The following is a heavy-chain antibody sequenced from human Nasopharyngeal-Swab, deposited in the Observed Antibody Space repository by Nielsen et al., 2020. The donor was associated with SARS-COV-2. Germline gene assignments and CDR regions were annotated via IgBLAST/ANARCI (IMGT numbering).Heavy chain of an antibody. Sequence: GESLKISCAASGFTFSSYAMHWVRQAPGKGLEWVAVISYGGSNKYYADSVKGRFTISRDNSKNTLYLQMNSLRAEDTAVYYCARDESGSSSFDYWGQGTLVTVSS. CDR3: ARDESGSSSFDY. D-gene: IGHD1-26*01. CDR1: GFTFSSYA. J-gene: IGHJ4*02. CDR2: ISYGGSNK. V-gene: IGHV3-30-3*01.